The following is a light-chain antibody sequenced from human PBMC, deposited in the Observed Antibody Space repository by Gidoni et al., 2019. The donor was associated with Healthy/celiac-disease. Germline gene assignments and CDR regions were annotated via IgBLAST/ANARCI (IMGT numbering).Light chain of an antibody. Sequence: EIVMTQSPATLSVSPGERATLSCRASQSVSSNLAWYQQKPGQAPRLLIYGASTRATGIPARFSGSGSGTEFTLTISSLQSEDFAVYYCQQYNNWPPGFXPXPKVDIK. CDR3: QQYNNWPPG. V-gene: IGKV3-15*01. CDR2: GAS. J-gene: IGKJ3*01. CDR1: QSVSSN.